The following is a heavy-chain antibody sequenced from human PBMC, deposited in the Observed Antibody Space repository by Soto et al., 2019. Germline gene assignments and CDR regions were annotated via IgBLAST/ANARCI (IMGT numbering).Heavy chain of an antibody. D-gene: IGHD5-12*01. CDR2: IYWDDDK. CDR3: AHIDPEIVTVGGHGGFDY. J-gene: IGHJ4*02. Sequence: QITLKESGPTLVRPPQTLTLTCTFSGFSLTSGVGVGWIRQPPGKALEWLALIYWDDDKRYSPSLTNRLTITKDTSKHQVVLTMTNVGPVDTATYFCAHIDPEIVTVGGHGGFDYWGQGTLVTVSS. V-gene: IGHV2-5*02. CDR1: GFSLTSGVG.